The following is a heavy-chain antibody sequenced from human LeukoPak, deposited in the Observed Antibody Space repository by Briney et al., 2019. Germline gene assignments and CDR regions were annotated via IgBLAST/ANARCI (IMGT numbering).Heavy chain of an antibody. CDR1: GFSFSDYY. CDR2: ISSGSSYT. Sequence: PGGSLRLSCEASGFSFSDYYMSWIRQTPGKGLEWVSDISSGSSYTNYVDSVKGRFTISRDNAKNTLSLQMNSLRAEDTAVYYCTADTIGADGMIDYWGQGAQVTVSS. D-gene: IGHD6-13*01. CDR3: TADTIGADGMIDY. V-gene: IGHV3-11*03. J-gene: IGHJ4*02.